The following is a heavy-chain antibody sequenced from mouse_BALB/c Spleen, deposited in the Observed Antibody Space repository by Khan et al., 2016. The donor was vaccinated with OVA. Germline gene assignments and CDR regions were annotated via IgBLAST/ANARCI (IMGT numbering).Heavy chain of an antibody. CDR3: TRRGLYCIFPY. CDR1: GYTFITYW. J-gene: IGHJ3*01. CDR2: INPSTGYT. V-gene: IGHV1-7*01. Sequence: QVQLKESGTELAKPGASVKMSCTASGYTFITYWIHWIKQRPGQGLEWIGYINPSTGYTEYNQKFEDKATLTTDESSSTAYMHLDSLTSEDSAVYYCTRRGLYCIFPYWGQGTLVTVSA.